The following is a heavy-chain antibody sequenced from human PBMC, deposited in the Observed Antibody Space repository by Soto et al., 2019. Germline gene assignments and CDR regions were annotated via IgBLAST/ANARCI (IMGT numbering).Heavy chain of an antibody. CDR2: ISGSGAGT. CDR3: ARNNNIYALDV. CDR1: GFTFSDYA. D-gene: IGHD1-1*01. V-gene: IGHV3-23*01. Sequence: GSLRLSCAASGFTFSDYAVAWVRQAPGKGLEWVSTISGSGAGTYYGDSAKARFTISRDNSVNTVYLQMTGLRAEDTAIYYCARNNNIYALDVWGQGTTVTVSS. J-gene: IGHJ6*02.